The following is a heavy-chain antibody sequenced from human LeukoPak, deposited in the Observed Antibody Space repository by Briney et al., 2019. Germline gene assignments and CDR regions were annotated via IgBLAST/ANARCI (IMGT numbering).Heavy chain of an antibody. Sequence: ASVKVSFKASGYTFTGYYMHWVRQAPGQGLEWMGWINPSSCGTNYAQKFQGRVTMTRDTSISTAYMELRRLKSDDTAVYYCARGTRRFLEWVIDYWGQGTLVTVSS. CDR1: GYTFTGYY. V-gene: IGHV1-2*02. CDR3: ARGTRRFLEWVIDY. D-gene: IGHD3-3*01. J-gene: IGHJ4*02. CDR2: INPSSCGT.